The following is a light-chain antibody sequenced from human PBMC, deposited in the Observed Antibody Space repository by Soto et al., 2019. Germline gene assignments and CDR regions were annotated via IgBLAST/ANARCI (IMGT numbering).Light chain of an antibody. J-gene: IGKJ2*01. CDR2: GAS. V-gene: IGKV3-20*01. CDR1: QTVTSSS. CDR3: QQSGDSPLYT. Sequence: EVVLTQSPGTLSLSPGEGATLSCRASQTVTSSSLAWYQQKPGQAPRLLIYGASSRAAGIPDRFSGSGSGTDFTLIISRLEPEDFAVHYCQQSGDSPLYTFGQGTKLEIK.